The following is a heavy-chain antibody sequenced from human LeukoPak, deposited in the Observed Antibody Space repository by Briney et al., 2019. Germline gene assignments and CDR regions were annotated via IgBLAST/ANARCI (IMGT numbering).Heavy chain of an antibody. D-gene: IGHD3-10*01. CDR1: GGTFSSYT. J-gene: IGHJ4*02. Sequence: SVKVSCKASGGTFSSYTISWVRQAPGQGLEWMGGIIPIFGTANYAQKFQGRVTITTDESTSTAYMELSSLRSEDTAVYYCARAKLMPPYGSGTMYYFDYWGQGTLVTVSS. V-gene: IGHV1-69*05. CDR3: ARAKLMPPYGSGTMYYFDY. CDR2: IIPIFGTA.